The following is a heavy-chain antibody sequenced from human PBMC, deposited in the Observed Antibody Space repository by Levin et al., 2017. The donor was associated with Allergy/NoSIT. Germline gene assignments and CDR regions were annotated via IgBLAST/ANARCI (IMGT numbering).Heavy chain of an antibody. V-gene: IGHV3-23*01. D-gene: IGHD3-22*01. CDR1: GFSFSSYA. CDR2: ISGGGDRT. J-gene: IGHJ4*02. CDR3: AKSGSGFSDSSGRYSDY. Sequence: GGSLRLSCAASGFSFSSYAMSWVRQAPGKGLEWVSVISGGGDRTFYAESVRGRFTISRDNSKNTVSLQMNSLRAEDTAAYYCAKSGSGFSDSSGRYSDYWGQGTLVTVSS.